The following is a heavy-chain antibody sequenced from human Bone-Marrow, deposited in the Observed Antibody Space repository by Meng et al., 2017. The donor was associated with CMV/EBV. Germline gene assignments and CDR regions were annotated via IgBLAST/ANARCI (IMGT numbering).Heavy chain of an antibody. J-gene: IGHJ5*02. CDR2: IYYSGST. D-gene: IGHD3-22*01. V-gene: IGHV4-59*01. Sequence: SETLSLTCTVSGGSISSYYWSWIRQPPGKGLEWIGYIYYSGSTNYNPSLKSRVTISVDTSKNQFSLKLSSVTAADTAVYYCARGEGPYYYDSSGPGGNWFDPWGQGTLVTVSS. CDR1: GGSISSYY. CDR3: ARGEGPYYYDSSGPGGNWFDP.